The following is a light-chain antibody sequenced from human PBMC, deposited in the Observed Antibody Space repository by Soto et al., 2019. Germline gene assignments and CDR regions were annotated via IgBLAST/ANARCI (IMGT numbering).Light chain of an antibody. CDR2: WSS. CDR1: QSVLYSSNNKNY. J-gene: IGKJ1*01. V-gene: IGKV4-1*01. CDR3: QQYYSTPRT. Sequence: DIVMTQSPDSLALSLGERATINCKSSQSVLYSSNNKNYLAGYQQKPGQPPKLLIYWSSTREAGVPDRFSASGSGTDFTLTISSLQAEDVAVYYCQQYYSTPRTFGQGPKVEIK.